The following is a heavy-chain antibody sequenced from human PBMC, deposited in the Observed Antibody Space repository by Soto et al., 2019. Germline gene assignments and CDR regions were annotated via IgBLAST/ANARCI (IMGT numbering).Heavy chain of an antibody. V-gene: IGHV3-49*03. Sequence: GGALRLCCTASGFTFGDYAMSCSRQAPGKGLEWVGFIRSKAYGGTTEYAASVKGRFTISRDDSKSIAYVQMNSLKTEDTAVSYCTRAPSRYYFDYWGQGNLVTGS. CDR1: GFTFGDYA. CDR2: IRSKAYGGTT. J-gene: IGHJ4*02. CDR3: TRAPSRYYFDY.